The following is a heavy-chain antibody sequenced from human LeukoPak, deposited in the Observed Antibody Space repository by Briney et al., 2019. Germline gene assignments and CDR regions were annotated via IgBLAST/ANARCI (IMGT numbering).Heavy chain of an antibody. CDR1: GFTFSSYS. D-gene: IGHD2/OR15-2a*01. Sequence: MSGGSLRLSCAASGFTFSSYSMNWVRQAPGKGLEWVSSISSSSSYIYYADSVKGRFTISRDNAKNSLFLQMNSLRAEDTAVYYCARDGLSDYCDSLTCPPQVDHWGQGTLVTVSS. V-gene: IGHV3-21*01. CDR3: ARDGLSDYCDSLTCPPQVDH. CDR2: ISSSSSYI. J-gene: IGHJ4*02.